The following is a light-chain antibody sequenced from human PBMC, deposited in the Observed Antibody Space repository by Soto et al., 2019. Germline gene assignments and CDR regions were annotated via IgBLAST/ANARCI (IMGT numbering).Light chain of an antibody. CDR3: QQYKDWPPLT. Sequence: EIVMTQSPLTLSLSPGERATLSCRASQNININLAWYQQRPGQAPRVLIYGASSRASGIPDRFSGSGSGTDFTLTINRLEPDDFAFYYCQQYKDWPPLTFGGGTRVEIK. J-gene: IGKJ4*01. V-gene: IGKV3D-15*01. CDR2: GAS. CDR1: QNININ.